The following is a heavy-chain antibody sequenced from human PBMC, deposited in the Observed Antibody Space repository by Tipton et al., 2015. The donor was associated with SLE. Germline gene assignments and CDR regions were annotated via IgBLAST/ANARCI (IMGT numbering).Heavy chain of an antibody. CDR2: IYNSGST. D-gene: IGHD2-8*02. J-gene: IGHJ4*02. CDR3: ARGYCSGDVCFGRGYFDY. CDR1: GASISGSSYS. Sequence: TLSLTCTVSGASISGSSYSWGWLRQPPGKGLEWIGIIYNSGSTYSSPSLKSRVTISVDTSKNQFSLKMSSVTAADTAVYYCARGYCSGDVCFGRGYFDYWGQGTQVTVSS. V-gene: IGHV4-39*07.